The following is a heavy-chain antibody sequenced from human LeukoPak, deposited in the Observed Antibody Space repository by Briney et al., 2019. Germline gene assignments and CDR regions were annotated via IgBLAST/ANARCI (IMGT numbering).Heavy chain of an antibody. CDR2: IQYDGSNE. D-gene: IGHD2-21*01. V-gene: IGHV3-30*02. CDR3: VRGGHHSVDF. CDR1: RFTFSSYG. Sequence: GGSLRLSCAASRFTFSSYGMHWVRQAPGKGLEWVAYIQYDGSNEQYADSVKGRFSISRDSSKNILYLQMNSLRAEDTAVYFCVRGGHHSVDFWGQGTLVTVSS. J-gene: IGHJ4*02.